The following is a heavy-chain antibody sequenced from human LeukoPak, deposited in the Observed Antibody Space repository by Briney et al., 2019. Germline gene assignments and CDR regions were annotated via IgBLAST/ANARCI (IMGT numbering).Heavy chain of an antibody. D-gene: IGHD5-18*01. CDR1: GFTFSSYA. CDR2: IYSGGTT. J-gene: IGHJ4*02. Sequence: GGSLRLSCTASGFTFSSYAMNWVRQAPGKGLEWVSVIYSGGTTYYADSVKGRFTISRDNSKNTLHLQMNSLRAEDTAVYYCARDQYSYAHAAHWGQGTLVTVSS. V-gene: IGHV3-66*01. CDR3: ARDQYSYAHAAH.